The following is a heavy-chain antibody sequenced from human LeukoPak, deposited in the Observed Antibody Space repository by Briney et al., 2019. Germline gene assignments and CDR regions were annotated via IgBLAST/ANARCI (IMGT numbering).Heavy chain of an antibody. CDR2: IYPGDSDT. V-gene: IGHV5-51*01. Sequence: GESLKISCKGSGYSFANYWIGWVRQMPGKGLEWMGIIYPGDSDTRYSPSFQGQVTISVDKSTSTAYLQWSSLKASDTAMYYCARSWVAGYGTVLDYWGQGTLVTVSS. D-gene: IGHD6-19*01. CDR3: ARSWVAGYGTVLDY. CDR1: GYSFANYW. J-gene: IGHJ4*02.